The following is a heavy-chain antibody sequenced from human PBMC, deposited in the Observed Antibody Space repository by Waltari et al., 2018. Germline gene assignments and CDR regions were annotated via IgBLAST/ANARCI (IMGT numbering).Heavy chain of an antibody. J-gene: IGHJ4*02. CDR3: ARDDGIAARPGYFDY. CDR1: GGSISSYY. CDR2: IYYSGST. V-gene: IGHV4-59*01. Sequence: QVQLQESGPGLVKPSETLSLTCTVSGGSISSYYWSWIRQPPGKGLEWIGYIYYSGSTNDNPSLKSRVTISVDTSKNQLSLKLSSVTAADTAVYYCARDDGIAARPGYFDYWGQGTLVTVSS. D-gene: IGHD6-6*01.